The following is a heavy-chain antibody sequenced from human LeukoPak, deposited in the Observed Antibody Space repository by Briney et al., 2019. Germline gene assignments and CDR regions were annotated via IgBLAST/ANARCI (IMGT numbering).Heavy chain of an antibody. CDR1: GFTFDDYA. D-gene: IGHD3-22*01. CDR3: AKDIDYDSSGYHDY. CDR2: ISWNSGSI. Sequence: PGGSLRLSCAASGFTFDDYAMHWVRQGPGKGLEWVSGISWNSGSIGYADSVKGRFTISRDNAKNSLYLQMNSLRAEDTALYYCAKDIDYDSSGYHDYWGQGTLVTVSS. V-gene: IGHV3-9*01. J-gene: IGHJ4*02.